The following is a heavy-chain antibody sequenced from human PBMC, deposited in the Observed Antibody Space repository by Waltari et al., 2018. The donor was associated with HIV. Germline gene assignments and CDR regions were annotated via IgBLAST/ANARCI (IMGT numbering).Heavy chain of an antibody. V-gene: IGHV1-69*01. CDR3: ASPPAGNGYSGYAR. D-gene: IGHD5-12*01. CDR1: GGTFSSNA. CDR2: IIPIFGTA. J-gene: IGHJ4*02. Sequence: QVQLVQSGAVVKKPGSSVKVSCKAPGGTFSSNAITWVRQAPGQGLEWMGGIIPIFGTANYAQKFQGRVTITADESTSTAYMELSSLRSEDTAVYYCASPPAGNGYSGYARWGQGTLVTVSS.